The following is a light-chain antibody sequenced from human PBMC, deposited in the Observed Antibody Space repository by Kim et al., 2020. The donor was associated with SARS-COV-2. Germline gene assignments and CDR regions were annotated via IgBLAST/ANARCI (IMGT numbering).Light chain of an antibody. Sequence: QSALTQPPYVSGSPGQSVTISCTGTSSDVGSYNRVSWYQQPPGTSPKLLIYEVSNRPSGVPDRFSGSKSGNTASLTISGLQAEDEADYYCNSYTSRSTFVFGTGTKVTVL. CDR3: NSYTSRSTFV. CDR2: EVS. J-gene: IGLJ1*01. V-gene: IGLV2-18*02. CDR1: SSDVGSYNR.